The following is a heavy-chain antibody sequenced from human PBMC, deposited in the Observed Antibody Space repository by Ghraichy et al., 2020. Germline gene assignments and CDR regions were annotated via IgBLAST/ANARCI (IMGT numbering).Heavy chain of an antibody. CDR3: ARNNWGSGSYYFDY. Sequence: SQTLSLTCTVSGGSISSYYWSWIRQPPGKGLEWIGYIYYSGSTNYNPSLKSRVTISVDTSKNQFSLKLSSVTAADTAVYYCARNNWGSGSYYFDYWGQGTLVTVSS. V-gene: IGHV4-59*01. D-gene: IGHD7-27*01. CDR2: IYYSGST. CDR1: GGSISSYY. J-gene: IGHJ4*02.